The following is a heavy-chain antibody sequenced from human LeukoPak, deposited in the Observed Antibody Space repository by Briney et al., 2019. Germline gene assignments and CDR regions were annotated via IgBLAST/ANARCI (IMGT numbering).Heavy chain of an antibody. V-gene: IGHV1-69*13. D-gene: IGHD1-26*01. CDR2: IIPIFGTA. J-gene: IGHJ6*03. Sequence: GASVKVSCKASGGTFSSYAISWVRQAPGQGLEWMGGIIPIFGTANYAQKFQGRVTITADESTSTAYMELSSLRSEDTAVYYCARGTTDSGSYWTRPYYYYYMDVWGKGTTVTISS. CDR1: GGTFSSYA. CDR3: ARGTTDSGSYWTRPYYYYYMDV.